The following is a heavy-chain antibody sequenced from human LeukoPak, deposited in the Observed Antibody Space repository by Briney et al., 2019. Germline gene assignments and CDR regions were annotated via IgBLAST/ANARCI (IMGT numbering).Heavy chain of an antibody. J-gene: IGHJ4*02. CDR2: INSDGSST. V-gene: IGHV3-74*01. D-gene: IGHD6-13*01. Sequence: PGGSLRLSCAASGFTFSSYWMHWVRQAPGKGLVWVSRINSDGSSTSYADSVKGRFTISRDNAKNTLYLQMNSLRAEDTAVYYCARTHLAAARPSSIDYWGKGTLVTVSS. CDR1: GFTFSSYW. CDR3: ARTHLAAARPSSIDY.